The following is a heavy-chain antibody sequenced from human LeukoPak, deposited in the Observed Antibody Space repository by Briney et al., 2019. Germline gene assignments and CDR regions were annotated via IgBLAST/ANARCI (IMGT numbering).Heavy chain of an antibody. CDR3: ARGGQQLVEFWFDP. D-gene: IGHD6-13*01. V-gene: IGHV4-59*01. J-gene: IGHJ5*02. CDR1: GGSISSYY. Sequence: PSETLSLTCTVSGGSISSYYWSWIRQPPGKGLEWIGYIYYSGSTNYNPSLKSRVTISVDTSKNQFSLKLSSVTAADTAVYYCARGGQQLVEFWFDPWGQGTLVTVSS. CDR2: IYYSGST.